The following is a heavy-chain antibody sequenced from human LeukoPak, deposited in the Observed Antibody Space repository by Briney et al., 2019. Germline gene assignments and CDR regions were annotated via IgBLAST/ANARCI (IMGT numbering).Heavy chain of an antibody. V-gene: IGHV1-24*01. J-gene: IGHJ4*02. CDR2: FDPEDGET. D-gene: IGHD2-21*01. CDR1: GYTLTELS. CDR3: ATVFCGGSYCDY. Sequence: GASVKVSCRVSGYTLTELSMHWVRQAPGKGLEGMGGFDPEDGETIYAQKFQGRVTMTEDTSTDTAYMELSSLRSEDTAVYYCATVFCGGSYCDYWGQGTLVTVSS.